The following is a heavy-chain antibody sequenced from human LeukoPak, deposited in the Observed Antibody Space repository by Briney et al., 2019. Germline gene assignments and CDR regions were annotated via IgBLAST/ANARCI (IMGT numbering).Heavy chain of an antibody. D-gene: IGHD6-13*01. V-gene: IGHV4-4*07. CDR3: ARSYSSSWGGYYFDY. Sequence: SETLSLTCTVSGGSISSYYWSWIRQPAGKGLEWIGRIYTSGSTSYNPSLKSRVTMSVDTSKNQFSLKLSSVTAADTAVYYCARSYSSSWGGYYFDYWGQGTLSPSPQ. CDR2: IYTSGST. J-gene: IGHJ4*02. CDR1: GGSISSYY.